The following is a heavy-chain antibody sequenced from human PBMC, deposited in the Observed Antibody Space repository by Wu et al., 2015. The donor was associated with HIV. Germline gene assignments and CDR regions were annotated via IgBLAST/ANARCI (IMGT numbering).Heavy chain of an antibody. CDR3: ASRIVEAGRPFDN. D-gene: IGHD6-13*01. CDR1: GGTFTSYA. V-gene: IGHV1-69*05. CDR2: ISPISETP. J-gene: IGHJ4*02. Sequence: QVHLVQSGAEVKKSGSSVKVSCQASGGTFTSYAFSWVRQAPGQGFEWMGGISPISETPDYAQKFQGRVTIATDKSTSTAYMEVSSLRSDDTAVYYCASRIVEAGRPFDNWGQGTLVTVSS.